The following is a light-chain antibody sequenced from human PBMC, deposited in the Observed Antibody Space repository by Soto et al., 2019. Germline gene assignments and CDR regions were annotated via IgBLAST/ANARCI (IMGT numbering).Light chain of an antibody. V-gene: IGKV1-39*01. Sequence: DNQMTQSPSSLSASGGDRVTVTCRASQSISTYVNWYQHKPGKAPKVVIYAASTLPSGVPSRFSGSGSGTDFTLTINNLQPDDIATYYCQQNYRAPWTFGQGTKVEVK. CDR2: AAS. CDR1: QSISTY. J-gene: IGKJ1*01. CDR3: QQNYRAPWT.